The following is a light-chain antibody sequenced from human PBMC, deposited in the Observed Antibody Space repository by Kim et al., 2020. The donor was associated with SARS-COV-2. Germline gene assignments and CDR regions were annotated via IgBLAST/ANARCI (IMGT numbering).Light chain of an antibody. V-gene: IGLV2-14*03. CDR2: DVF. CDR3: SSYTTSSTVV. CDR1: SSDFDYDF. Sequence: QSALTQPASVSGSPGQSITISCTGASSDFDYDFVSWYQHRPGTPPKLLIYDVFRRPSGVSARFSGSKSGHTASLNISGLQPEDATDFYCSSYTTSSTVVFGGGTKVTVL. J-gene: IGLJ2*01.